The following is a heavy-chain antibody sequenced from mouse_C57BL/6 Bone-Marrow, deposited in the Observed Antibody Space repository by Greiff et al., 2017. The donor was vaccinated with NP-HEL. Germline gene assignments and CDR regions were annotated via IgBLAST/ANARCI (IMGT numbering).Heavy chain of an antibody. J-gene: IGHJ2*01. Sequence: VQLKESGAELVRPGASVKLSCTASGFNIKDDYMHWVKQRPEQGLEWIGWIDPENGDTEYASKFQGKATITADTSSNTAYLQLSSLTSEDTAVYYCTTVVARAHYFDYWGQGTTLTVSS. CDR3: TTVVARAHYFDY. D-gene: IGHD1-1*01. CDR2: IDPENGDT. CDR1: GFNIKDDY. V-gene: IGHV14-4*01.